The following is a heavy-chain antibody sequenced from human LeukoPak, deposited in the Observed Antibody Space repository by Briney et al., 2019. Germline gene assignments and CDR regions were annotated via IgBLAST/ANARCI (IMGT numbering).Heavy chain of an antibody. Sequence: GASVTVSFKASGFTLTNYIHWVRQDPRRGLQWMGWLKPNSGDTDYAQKIQGRVTMTRDTSISTGYMELSSLRSHDTVVYYCARADSVPAGDYHYWYMDVWGKGTTVTVSS. J-gene: IGHJ6*03. V-gene: IGHV1-2*02. CDR2: LKPNSGDT. CDR3: ARADSVPAGDYHYWYMDV. D-gene: IGHD2-2*01. CDR1: GFTLTNY.